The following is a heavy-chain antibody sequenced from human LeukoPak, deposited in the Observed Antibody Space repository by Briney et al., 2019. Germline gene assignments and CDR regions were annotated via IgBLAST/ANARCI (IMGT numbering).Heavy chain of an antibody. D-gene: IGHD3-22*01. J-gene: IGHJ4*02. V-gene: IGHV3-15*01. CDR2: IKSKTDGGTT. CDR1: GFNFSNAW. CDR3: TTDPYYYDSSAYTSDY. Sequence: PGGSLRLSRAASGFNFSNAWMSWVRQAPGKGLEWVGRIKSKTDGGTTDYAAPVKGRFTISRDDSKNTLYLQMNSLKTEDTAVYYCTTDPYYYDSSAYTSDYWGQGTLVTVSS.